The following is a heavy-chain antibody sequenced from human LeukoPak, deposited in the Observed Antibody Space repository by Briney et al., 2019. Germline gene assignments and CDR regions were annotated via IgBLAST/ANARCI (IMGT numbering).Heavy chain of an antibody. J-gene: IGHJ4*02. V-gene: IGHV1-46*01. CDR3: AREDSSGWYDY. CDR1: GYTFTNYY. CDR2: IDPSGGST. D-gene: IGHD6-19*01. Sequence: ASVKVSCKASGYTFTNYYIHWVRQAPGQGLEWMGTIDPSGGSTIYAQKFQGRATMTRDTSTSTVYMELSSLRSEDTAVYYCAREDSSGWYDYWGQGTLVTFSS.